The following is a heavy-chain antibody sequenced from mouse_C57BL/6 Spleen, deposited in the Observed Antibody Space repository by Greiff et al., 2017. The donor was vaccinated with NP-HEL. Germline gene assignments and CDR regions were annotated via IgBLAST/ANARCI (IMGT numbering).Heavy chain of an antibody. J-gene: IGHJ2*01. CDR2: IYPGSGST. CDR3: ARYGSRGNYLDY. CDR1: GYTFTSYW. V-gene: IGHV1-55*01. Sequence: QVQLQQPGAELVKPGASVQMSCKASGYTFTSYWITWVKQRPGQGLEWIGDIYPGSGSTNYNETFKSKATLTVDTSASTAYMQLSSLTSEDSAVYYWARYGSRGNYLDYWGQGTTLTVSS. D-gene: IGHD1-1*01.